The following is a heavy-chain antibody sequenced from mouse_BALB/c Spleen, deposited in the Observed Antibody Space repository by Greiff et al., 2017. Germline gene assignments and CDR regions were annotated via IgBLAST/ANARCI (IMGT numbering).Heavy chain of an antibody. Sequence: VQLQQSGAELMKPGASVKISCKATGYTFSSYWIEWVKQRPGHSLEWIGEILPGSGSTNYNEKFKGKATFTADTSSNTAYMQLSSLTSEDSAVYYCARNYGNRGFAYWGQGTLVTVSA. CDR1: GYTFSSYW. V-gene: IGHV1-9*01. CDR2: ILPGSGST. D-gene: IGHD2-1*01. CDR3: ARNYGNRGFAY. J-gene: IGHJ3*01.